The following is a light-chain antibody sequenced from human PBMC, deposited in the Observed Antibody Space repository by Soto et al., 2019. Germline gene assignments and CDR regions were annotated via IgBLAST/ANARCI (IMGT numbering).Light chain of an antibody. V-gene: IGKV3-11*01. CDR1: QSVSSY. Sequence: EIVLTQSPATLSLSPGERATLSCRASQSVSSYLAWYQQKPGQAPRLLIYDASNRATGIPARFSGSGSGTDFTLAISSLEPEEFAVYYCQQRSNWPLPLTFDGGTKVEIQ. CDR2: DAS. CDR3: QQRSNWPLPLT. J-gene: IGKJ4*01.